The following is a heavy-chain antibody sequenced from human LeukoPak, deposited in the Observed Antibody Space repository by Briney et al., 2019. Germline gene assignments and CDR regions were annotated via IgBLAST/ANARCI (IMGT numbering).Heavy chain of an antibody. CDR1: GITLKNYW. CDR3: ARGPGFRSDY. CDR2: IKQDESQI. Sequence: QSGGSLRLSCSASGITLKNYWMTWVRQAPGKGLEWVANIKQDESQIFYLDSVKGRFTISKDNAKNSVYLQMNNLRVEDTAVYYCARGPGFRSDYWGQGTLVTVSS. V-gene: IGHV3-7*04. J-gene: IGHJ4*02.